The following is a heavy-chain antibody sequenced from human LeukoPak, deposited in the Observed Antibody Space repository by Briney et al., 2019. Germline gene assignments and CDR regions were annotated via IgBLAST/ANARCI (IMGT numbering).Heavy chain of an antibody. V-gene: IGHV3-30*02. J-gene: IGHJ6*03. Sequence: PGGSLRLSCAASGVTFRSYGMHWVRQAPGKGLGWVTFIRYDGSKKYYTDSVKGRFTISRDNSKNTLYLQMNSLRTEDTAVYYCAKDSYYYYIDVWGKGTTVTAPS. CDR1: GVTFRSYG. CDR3: AKDSYYYYIDV. CDR2: IRYDGSKK.